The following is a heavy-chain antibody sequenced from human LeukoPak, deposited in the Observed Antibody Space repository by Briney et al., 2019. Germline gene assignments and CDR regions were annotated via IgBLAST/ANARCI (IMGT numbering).Heavy chain of an antibody. CDR3: ARDRITDFWSGYYTNYFDY. J-gene: IGHJ4*02. V-gene: IGHV3-7*01. CDR2: INQDGSLN. Sequence: SGGSLRLSCAASGFTFSNSWMNWVRQAPGKGLEWVSNINQDGSLNYYLDSVRGRFTISRDNAKNSLFLQMNSLRAEDTAVYYCARDRITDFWSGYYTNYFDYWGQGTLVTVSS. CDR1: GFTFSNSW. D-gene: IGHD3-3*01.